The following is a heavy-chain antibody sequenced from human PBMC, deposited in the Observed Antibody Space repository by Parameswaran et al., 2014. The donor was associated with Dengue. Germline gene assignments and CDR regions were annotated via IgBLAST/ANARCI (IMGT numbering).Heavy chain of an antibody. V-gene: IGHV1-46*01. D-gene: IGHD3-22*01. CDR3: ARSYDMGAFDI. Sequence: WVRQAPGQGLEWMGIINPSGGSTSYAQKFQGRVTMTRDTFTSTVYMELSSLRSEDTAVYYCARSYDMGAFDIWGQGTMVTVSS. J-gene: IGHJ3*02. CDR2: INPSGGST.